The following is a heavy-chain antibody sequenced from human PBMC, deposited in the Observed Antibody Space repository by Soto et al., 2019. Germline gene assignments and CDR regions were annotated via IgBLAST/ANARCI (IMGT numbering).Heavy chain of an antibody. CDR1: GGSISSGDYY. J-gene: IGHJ4*02. V-gene: IGHV4-30-4*01. Sequence: QVQLQESGPGLVKPSQTLSLTCTVSGGSISSGDYYWSWIRQPPGKGLEWIGYIYYSGSTYYNPSLNGRGTIAGGTPQTQFSLKLSSVTAADTAVHDCARDLGGDCNGSGYVDYWGQGTLVTVSS. CDR2: IYYSGST. CDR3: ARDLGGDCNGSGYVDY. D-gene: IGHD5-12*01.